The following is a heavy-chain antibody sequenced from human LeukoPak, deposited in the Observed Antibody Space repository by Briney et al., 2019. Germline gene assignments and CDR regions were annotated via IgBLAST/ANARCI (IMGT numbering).Heavy chain of an antibody. CDR3: ARAGGNCSSTSCPRRWAFDP. CDR2: INHSGST. J-gene: IGHJ5*02. V-gene: IGHV4-34*01. D-gene: IGHD2-2*01. CDR1: GGSFSGYY. Sequence: SETLSLTCAVYGGSFSGYYWSWIRQPPGKGLEWIGEINHSGSTNYNPSLKSRVTISVDTSKNQFSLKLSSVTAADTAVYYCARAGGNCSSTSCPRRWAFDPWGQGTLVTVSS.